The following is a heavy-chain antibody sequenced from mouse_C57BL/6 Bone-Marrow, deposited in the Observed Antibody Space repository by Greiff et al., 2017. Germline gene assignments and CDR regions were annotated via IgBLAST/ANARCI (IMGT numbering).Heavy chain of an antibody. Sequence: EVQLQQSGPELVKPGASVKISCKASGYTFTDYYMNWVKQSHGKSLEWIGDINPNNGGTSYNQKFKGKATLTVDKSSSTASMELRSLPSEDSAVYYYAREGYYGSSYWYFDVWGTGTTVTVSS. CDR3: AREGYYGSSYWYFDV. V-gene: IGHV1-26*01. CDR1: GYTFTDYY. J-gene: IGHJ1*03. CDR2: INPNNGGT. D-gene: IGHD1-1*01.